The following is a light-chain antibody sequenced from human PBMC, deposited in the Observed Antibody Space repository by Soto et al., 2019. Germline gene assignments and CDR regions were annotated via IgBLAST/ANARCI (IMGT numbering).Light chain of an antibody. J-gene: IGKJ4*01. CDR2: GAS. CDR3: QQFSSSPLT. CDR1: QSVSSSF. V-gene: IGKV3-20*01. Sequence: EIVLSVSPCTMTLSNGERATLCCGARQSVSSSFLAWYQQKPGKAPRLLIYGASNRATGIPDRFSGGGSGTDFTLTISRLEPEDFEVYYCQQFSSSPLTFGGGTKVDIK.